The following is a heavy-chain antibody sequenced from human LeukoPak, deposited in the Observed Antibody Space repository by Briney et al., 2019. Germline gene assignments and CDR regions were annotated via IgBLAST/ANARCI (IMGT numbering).Heavy chain of an antibody. J-gene: IGHJ4*02. CDR1: GFTFSSYG. Sequence: GGSLRLSCAGSGFTFSSYGMHWVRQAPGKGLGWVAFMRNDGSHKNYADSVKGRFTISRDNSKNTLYLQMNSLTADDTAVYYCARERPAADFDFWGQGALVTISA. CDR3: ARERPAADFDF. CDR2: MRNDGSHK. V-gene: IGHV3-30*02. D-gene: IGHD2-2*01.